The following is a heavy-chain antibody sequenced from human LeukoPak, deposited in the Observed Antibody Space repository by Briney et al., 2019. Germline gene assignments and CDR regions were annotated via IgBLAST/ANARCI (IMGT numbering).Heavy chain of an antibody. Sequence: GESLKISCKGSGYSFTSYWIGWVRQKPGKGLEWMGIIYPGDSDTRYSPSFQGQVTISAANSISTAYLQWSSRTASDTAMYYCGRHGGAILLWGQGTLVTVSS. V-gene: IGHV5-51*01. CDR1: GYSFTSYW. D-gene: IGHD2-15*01. CDR2: IYPGDSDT. CDR3: GRHGGAILL. J-gene: IGHJ4*02.